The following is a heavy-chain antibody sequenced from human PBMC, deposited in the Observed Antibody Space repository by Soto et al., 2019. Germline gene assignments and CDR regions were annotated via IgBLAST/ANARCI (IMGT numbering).Heavy chain of an antibody. J-gene: IGHJ6*03. V-gene: IGHV3-74*01. CDR1: GFTFRTYW. CDR3: VRETTYGDYYYYYMDV. CDR2: INSDGSVT. D-gene: IGHD4-17*01. Sequence: EVQLVESGGGLVQPAGSLRLSCAASGFTFRTYWIYWVRQAPGKGLVWVSRINSDGSVTTYADSVKGRFTVSRDNAKNTVYLQMNSLRAEDTAVYYCVRETTYGDYYYYYMDVWGKGTTVTVSS.